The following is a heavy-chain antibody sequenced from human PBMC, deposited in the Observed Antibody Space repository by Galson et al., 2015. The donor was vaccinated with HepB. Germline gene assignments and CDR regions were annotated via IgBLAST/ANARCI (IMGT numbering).Heavy chain of an antibody. V-gene: IGHV3-7*03. Sequence: SLRLSCAASGFTFSSYWLSWVGQAPGKGLEWVANIRQDGSEKYYVDSVKGRFTISRDNAKNSLYLQMNSLRAEDTAVYYCARGGGYSYGWNLWGRGTLVTVSS. CDR3: ARGGGYSYGWNL. J-gene: IGHJ2*01. CDR1: GFTFSSYW. D-gene: IGHD5-18*01. CDR2: IRQDGSEK.